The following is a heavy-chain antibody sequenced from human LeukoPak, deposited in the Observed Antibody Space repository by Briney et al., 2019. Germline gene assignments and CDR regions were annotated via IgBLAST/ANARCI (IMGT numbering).Heavy chain of an antibody. Sequence: SETLSLTCTVSGGSISSYYWSWIRQPPGKGLEWIGYIYYSGSTNYNPSLKSRVTISVDTSKNQFSLKLSSVTAADTAVYYCARELCGPHAFDIWGQGTMVTVSS. D-gene: IGHD2-21*01. CDR2: IYYSGST. CDR3: ARELCGPHAFDI. V-gene: IGHV4-59*01. J-gene: IGHJ3*02. CDR1: GGSISSYY.